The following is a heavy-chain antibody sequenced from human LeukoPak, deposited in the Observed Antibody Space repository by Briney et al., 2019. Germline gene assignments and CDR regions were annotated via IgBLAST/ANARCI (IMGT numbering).Heavy chain of an antibody. V-gene: IGHV4-39*01. CDR3: ARLGYQLLYVRQLHYFDY. CDR1: GGSISSSSYY. J-gene: IGHJ4*02. D-gene: IGHD2-2*02. CDR2: IYYSGST. Sequence: SETLSLTCTVSGGSISSSSYYWGWIRQPPGKGLEWIGSIYYSGSTYYNPSLKSRVTISVDTSKNQFSLKLSSVTAADTAVYYCARLGYQLLYVRQLHYFDYWGQGTLVTVSS.